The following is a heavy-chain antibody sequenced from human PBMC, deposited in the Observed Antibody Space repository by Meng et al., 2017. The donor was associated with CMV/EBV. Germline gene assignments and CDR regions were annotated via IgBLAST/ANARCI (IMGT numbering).Heavy chain of an antibody. J-gene: IGHJ5*02. V-gene: IGHV4-30-4*08. D-gene: IGHD2-15*01. Sequence: QVHRQESGPGLVKPSQTLSLTGTVSGASISSGDYYWSWIRQPPGKGLEWIGYIYYSGSTYYNPSLKSRVTISVDTSKNQFSLKLSSVTAADTAVYYCARVYCSGGSCYGNWFDPWGQGTLVTVSS. CDR2: IYYSGST. CDR1: GASISSGDYY. CDR3: ARVYCSGGSCYGNWFDP.